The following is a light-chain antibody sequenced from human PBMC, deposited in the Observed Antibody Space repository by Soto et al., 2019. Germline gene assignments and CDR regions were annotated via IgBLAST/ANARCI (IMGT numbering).Light chain of an antibody. CDR3: LQSTTFPWP. V-gene: IGKV1-5*01. Sequence: IQRTQSPSTLSASVGDSVTLTCRASQSISSWLAWYQQKPGKAPKLLIYDASSLESGVPSRFSGSGSGTEFTLTISSLQPDDFAPYYCLQSTTFPWPFGQGTNV. J-gene: IGKJ1*01. CDR1: QSISSW. CDR2: DAS.